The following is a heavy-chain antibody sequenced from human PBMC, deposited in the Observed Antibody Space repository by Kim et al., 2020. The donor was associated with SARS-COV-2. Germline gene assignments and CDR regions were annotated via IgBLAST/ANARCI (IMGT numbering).Heavy chain of an antibody. CDR3: ARGGFNGYFIY. CDR2: INQHGSDK. V-gene: IGHV3-7*03. Sequence: GGSLRLSCAASGFTFSSYWMSWVRQAPGKGLEWVANINQHGSDKNYVDSVKGRFTISRDNAKNSVYLQMDSLRAEDTAVYYCARGGFNGYFIYWGQGTLVTVSS. CDR1: GFTFSSYW. J-gene: IGHJ4*02. D-gene: IGHD2-8*01.